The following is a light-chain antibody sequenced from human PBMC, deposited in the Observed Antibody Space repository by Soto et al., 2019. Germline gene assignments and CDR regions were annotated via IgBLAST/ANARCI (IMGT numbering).Light chain of an antibody. V-gene: IGKV2-28*01. Sequence: DIVMTQSPLSLPVTPAEPASISCRSSQSLRHHNGYYYLDWYLQKPGQSPQVLIYLGSNRASGVPDRVSGSGSGTVFTLKISRVEAEDVGVYYCIQSVQAPYSFGQGTKLEIK. CDR2: LGS. CDR1: QSLRHHNGYYY. CDR3: IQSVQAPYS. J-gene: IGKJ2*01.